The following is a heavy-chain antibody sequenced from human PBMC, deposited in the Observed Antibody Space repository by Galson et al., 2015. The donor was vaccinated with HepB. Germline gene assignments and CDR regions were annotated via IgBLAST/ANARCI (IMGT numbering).Heavy chain of an antibody. Sequence: SLRLSCAASGFTFSSYDMHWVRQATGKGLEWVSTIGPAGDTYYPGSVKGRFSISRENAKNSLYLQMNSLRAGDTAVYYCARGYCSSTRRPLLRNPFDIWGQRTIVPVSS. CDR1: GFTFSSYD. J-gene: IGHJ3*02. V-gene: IGHV3-13*01. D-gene: IGHD2-2*01. CDR3: ARGYCSSTRRPLLRNPFDI. CDR2: IGPAGDT.